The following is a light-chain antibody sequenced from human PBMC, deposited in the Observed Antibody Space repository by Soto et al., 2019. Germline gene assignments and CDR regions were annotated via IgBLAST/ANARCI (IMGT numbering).Light chain of an antibody. CDR1: QSISSW. CDR2: KAS. V-gene: IGKV1-5*03. CDR3: QQYNSYPWT. Sequence: DIQMTQSPSTLSASVGDRVTITCRASQSISSWLAWYQQKPGKAPKLLIYKASSLESGVPLRFSGSGFGTEFTLTISSLQPDDFATYYCQQYNSYPWTFGQGTKVEIK. J-gene: IGKJ1*01.